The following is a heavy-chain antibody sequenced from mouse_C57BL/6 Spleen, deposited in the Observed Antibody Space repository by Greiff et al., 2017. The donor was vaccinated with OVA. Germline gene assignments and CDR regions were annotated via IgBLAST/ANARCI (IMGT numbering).Heavy chain of an antibody. Sequence: EVQLVESGGGLVQPGGSMKLSCVASGFTFSNYWMNWVRQSPEQGLEWVAQIRLKSDNYATHYAESVKGRFTISRDDSKSSVYPQMNNLRAEDTGIYYCTGLFGLDGNPFDYWGQGTTLTVSS. CDR1: GFTFSNYW. J-gene: IGHJ2*01. V-gene: IGHV6-3*01. CDR3: TGLFGLDGNPFDY. D-gene: IGHD2-1*01. CDR2: IRLKSDNYAT.